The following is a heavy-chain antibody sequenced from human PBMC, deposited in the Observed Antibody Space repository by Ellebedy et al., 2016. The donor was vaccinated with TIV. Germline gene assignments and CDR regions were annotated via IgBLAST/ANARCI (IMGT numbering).Heavy chain of an antibody. CDR2: ISPDKGNI. CDR1: GYVFHYFS. CDR3: VKERRQQRVLDV. Sequence: AASVKVSCKTSGYVFHYFSISWVRQAPGQGLEWMGWISPDKGNINYAQKFQDRLNITTDTSTTTVYMDLRSLRADDTATYYCVKERRQQRVLDVWGQGTTVTVSS. J-gene: IGHJ6*02. V-gene: IGHV1-18*04. D-gene: IGHD6-13*01.